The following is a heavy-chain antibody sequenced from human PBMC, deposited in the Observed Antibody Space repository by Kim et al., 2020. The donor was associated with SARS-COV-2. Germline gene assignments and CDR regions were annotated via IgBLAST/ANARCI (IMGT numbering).Heavy chain of an antibody. D-gene: IGHD2-2*01. Sequence: GESLKISCKGSGYIFSNHWTAWVRQKPGKGLEWMGIIFPDDSDTRYSPSFEGQVTISVDTSISTAYLQWSSLKAADTAMYYCATMPTQRLDAFYMWGQGTMVTVSS. CDR2: IFPDDSDT. J-gene: IGHJ3*02. CDR3: ATMPTQRLDAFYM. CDR1: GYIFSNHW. V-gene: IGHV5-51*01.